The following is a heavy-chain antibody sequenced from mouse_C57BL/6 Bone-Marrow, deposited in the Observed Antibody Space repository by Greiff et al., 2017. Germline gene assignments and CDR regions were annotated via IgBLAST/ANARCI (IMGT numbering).Heavy chain of an antibody. D-gene: IGHD1-1*01. CDR1: GFSLTSYG. CDR2: IWGVGST. Sequence: QVQLKESGPGLVAPSQSLSITCTVSGFSLTSYGVDWVRQSPGKGLEWLGVIWGVGSTNYNSALKSRLSISKDNSKSQVFLKMNSLQTDDTAMYYCASYYYGSSYGMDYWGQGTSVTVSS. V-gene: IGHV2-6*01. J-gene: IGHJ4*01. CDR3: ASYYYGSSYGMDY.